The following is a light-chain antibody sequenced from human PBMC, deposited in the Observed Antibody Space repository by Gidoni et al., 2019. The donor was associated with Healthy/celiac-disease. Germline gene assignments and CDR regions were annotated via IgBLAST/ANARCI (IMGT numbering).Light chain of an antibody. CDR1: SSYVGGYNY. Sequence: QSALTQPASVSGSPGQSITISCTGTSSYVGGYNYVSWYQQHPGKAPKLMIYEVSNRPSGVSTRFSGSKSGNTASLTISGLQAEDEADYYCSSYTSSSPWVFGGGTKLTVL. CDR2: EVS. V-gene: IGLV2-14*01. CDR3: SSYTSSSPWV. J-gene: IGLJ3*02.